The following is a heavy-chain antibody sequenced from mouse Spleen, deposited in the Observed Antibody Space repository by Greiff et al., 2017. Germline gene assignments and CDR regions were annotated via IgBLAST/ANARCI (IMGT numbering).Heavy chain of an antibody. CDR1: GYTFTSYT. D-gene: IGHD2-2*01. Sequence: VKVVESGAELARPGASVKMSCKASGYTFTSYTMHWVKQRPGQGLEWIGYINPSSGYTKYNQKFKDKATLTADKSSSTAYMQLSSLTSEDSAVYYCAIPVGMVTDWYFDVWGTGTTVTVSS. J-gene: IGHJ1*03. CDR3: AIPVGMVTDWYFDV. CDR2: INPSSGYT. V-gene: IGHV1-4*01.